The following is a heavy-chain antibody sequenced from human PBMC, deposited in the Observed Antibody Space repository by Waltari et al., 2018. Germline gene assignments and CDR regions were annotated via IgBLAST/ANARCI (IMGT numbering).Heavy chain of an antibody. CDR3: ANVASYGDYVRGDY. V-gene: IGHV3-21*04. Sequence: EVQLVESGGGLVKPGGSLRLSCAASGFTFSSYSMNWVRQAPGKGLEWVSSISSSSSYIYYADSVKGRFTISRDNSKNTLYLQMNSLRAEDTAVYYCANVASYGDYVRGDYWGQGTLVTVSS. J-gene: IGHJ4*02. D-gene: IGHD4-17*01. CDR1: GFTFSSYS. CDR2: ISSSSSYI.